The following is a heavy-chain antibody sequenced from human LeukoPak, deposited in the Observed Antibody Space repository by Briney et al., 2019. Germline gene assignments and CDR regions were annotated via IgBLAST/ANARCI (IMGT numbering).Heavy chain of an antibody. J-gene: IGHJ4*02. CDR1: GGSFSGYY. CDR2: INHSGSS. V-gene: IGHV4-34*01. CDR3: ARWSPYSSGWNGRGVDY. D-gene: IGHD6-19*01. Sequence: PSETLSLTCAVYGGSFSGYYWSWLRQPAGKGLEWMGEINHSGSSNYNPSLKSGGTISVDTSKNQYSLKLRSVTAADTAVYYCARWSPYSSGWNGRGVDYWGQGTLVTVSS.